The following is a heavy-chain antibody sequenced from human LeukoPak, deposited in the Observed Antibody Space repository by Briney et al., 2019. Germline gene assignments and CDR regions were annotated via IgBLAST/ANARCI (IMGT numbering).Heavy chain of an antibody. CDR1: GFSFSIHA. Sequence: GGSVRLSCAASGFSFSIHAIHWVRQAPGKGLEWVAVIWNDGSKIYYADSVKGRFTISRDNSNNMAYLQMNSLRAEDTAVYYCTKGPYSSGWYDHWGQGTLVTVSS. CDR3: TKGPYSSGWYDH. D-gene: IGHD6-19*01. J-gene: IGHJ5*02. V-gene: IGHV3-33*06. CDR2: IWNDGSKI.